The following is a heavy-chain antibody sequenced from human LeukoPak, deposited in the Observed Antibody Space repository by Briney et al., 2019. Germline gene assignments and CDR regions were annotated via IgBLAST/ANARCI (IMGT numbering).Heavy chain of an antibody. CDR1: GYTFTSYG. CDR3: ARAGDHSSSWYWHYYYGMDV. Sequence: GASVKVSCKASGYTFTSYGISWVRQAPGQGLEWMGWISAYNGNTNYAQKLQGRVTMTTDTSTSTAYMELRSLRSDDTAVYYCARAGDHSSSWYWHYYYGMDVWGQGTTVTVSS. V-gene: IGHV1-18*01. CDR2: ISAYNGNT. J-gene: IGHJ6*02. D-gene: IGHD6-13*01.